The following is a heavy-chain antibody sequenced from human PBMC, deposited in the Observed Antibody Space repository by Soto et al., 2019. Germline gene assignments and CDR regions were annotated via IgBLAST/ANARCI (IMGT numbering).Heavy chain of an antibody. J-gene: IGHJ4*02. D-gene: IGHD3-3*01. CDR2: IVGSGAGT. Sequence: EVQLLESGRGLVQSGESLRLSCVVSGFTFSTYAMSWVRQAPGKGLEWVSAIVGSGAGTYYADSVKGRFTISRDNSKNSLYLQMDSLRAEDTAVYYCARVWSDYSGADYWGQGTLVTVSS. V-gene: IGHV3-23*01. CDR1: GFTFSTYA. CDR3: ARVWSDYSGADY.